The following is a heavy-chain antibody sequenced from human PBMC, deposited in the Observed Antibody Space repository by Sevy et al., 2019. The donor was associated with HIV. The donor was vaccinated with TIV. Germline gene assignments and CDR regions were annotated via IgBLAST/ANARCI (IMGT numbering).Heavy chain of an antibody. CDR3: ARFEYSSSSYYFDY. J-gene: IGHJ4*02. CDR2: ISSSGSTI. D-gene: IGHD6-6*01. CDR1: GFTFSDYY. V-gene: IGHV3-11*01. Sequence: GGSLRLSCAASGFTFSDYYMSWIRQAPGKGLEWVSYISSSGSTIYYADSVKGRFTISMDNAKNSLYLQMNSLRAEDTAVYYCARFEYSSSSYYFDYWGQGTLVTVSS.